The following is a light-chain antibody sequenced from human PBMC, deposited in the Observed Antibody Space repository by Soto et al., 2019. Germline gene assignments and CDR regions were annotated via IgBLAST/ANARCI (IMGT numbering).Light chain of an antibody. J-gene: IGKJ4*01. Sequence: EIVLTQSPATLSLSPGESTTLSCRASQSVTSYLAWYQQKPGQAPRLLIYAASNRVTGIPARFSGSGSGTDFSLTISSLEPEDFAVYYCQERSNWPLELTFGGGTKVEIK. CDR1: QSVTSY. CDR2: AAS. CDR3: QERSNWPLELT. V-gene: IGKV3-11*01.